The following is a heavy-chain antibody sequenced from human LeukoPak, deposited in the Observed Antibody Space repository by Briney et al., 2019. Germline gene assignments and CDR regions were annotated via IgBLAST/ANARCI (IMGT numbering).Heavy chain of an antibody. CDR2: IYTDGRT. CDR3: ARGQIYGTGSYFLDH. V-gene: IGHV3-66*01. Sequence: GGSLRLSCAASGFTVTSNYMSWVRRTPGQGRLEWVSVIYTDGRTFYTGSVTGRFTISRVNSKNTLYLQMNSLRAEDTAVYYCARGQIYGTGSYFLDHWGQGTLVTVSS. J-gene: IGHJ4*02. CDR1: GFTVTSNY. D-gene: IGHD3-10*01.